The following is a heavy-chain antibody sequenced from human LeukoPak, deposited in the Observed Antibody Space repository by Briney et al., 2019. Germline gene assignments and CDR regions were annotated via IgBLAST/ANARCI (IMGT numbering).Heavy chain of an antibody. CDR1: GFTFSSYW. CDR3: ARIDCGDARFNSWRYGY. D-gene: IGHD2-21*01. CDR2: IKEDGSEK. J-gene: IGHJ4*02. Sequence: HPGGSLRLSCAASGFTFSSYWMSWVRQAPGKGLEWVANIKEDGSEKYYVDSVKGRFTISRDNAKNSLFLHMNSLRDEDTAVYYCARIDCGDARFNSWRYGYWGQGILVTVSS. V-gene: IGHV3-7*01.